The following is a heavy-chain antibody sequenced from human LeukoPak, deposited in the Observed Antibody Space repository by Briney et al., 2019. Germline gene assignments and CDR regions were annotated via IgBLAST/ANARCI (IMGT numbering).Heavy chain of an antibody. CDR2: ISTSGGGI. J-gene: IGHJ4*02. V-gene: IGHV3-23*01. D-gene: IGHD3-22*01. CDR1: GFTFSNYA. CDR3: AKDGFDYYDSSGYYYFDY. Sequence: GGSLRLSCAASGFTFSNYAMSWVRQAPGKGLEWVSGISTSGGGIYYADSVKGGFTISRDNSKNTLYLQMHSLRAEDTAVYYCAKDGFDYYDSSGYYYFDYWGQGTLVTVSS.